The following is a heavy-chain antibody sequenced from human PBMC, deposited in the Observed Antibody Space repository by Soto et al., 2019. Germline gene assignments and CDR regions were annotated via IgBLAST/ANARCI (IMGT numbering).Heavy chain of an antibody. CDR2: INHSGST. CDR1: GGSFSGYY. J-gene: IGHJ5*02. Sequence: QVQLQQWGAGLLKPSETLSLTCAVYGGSFSGYYWSWIRQPPGKGLEWIGEINHSGSTNYNPSLKSRVTISVDTSKNQFSLKLSSVTAADTAVYYCARGRWCSGGSCYLAGVRNWFDPWGQGTLVTVSS. CDR3: ARGRWCSGGSCYLAGVRNWFDP. V-gene: IGHV4-34*01. D-gene: IGHD2-15*01.